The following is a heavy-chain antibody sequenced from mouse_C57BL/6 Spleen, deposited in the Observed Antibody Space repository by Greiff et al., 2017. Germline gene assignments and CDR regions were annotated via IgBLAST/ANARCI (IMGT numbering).Heavy chain of an antibody. V-gene: IGHV14-1*01. CDR3: TTTRYGSSYGWFAY. CDR2: IDPEDGDT. D-gene: IGHD1-1*01. Sequence: VHVKQSGAELVRPGASVKLSCTASGFNIKDYYMHWVKQRPEQGLEWIGRIDPEDGDTEYAPKFQGKATMTADTSSNTAYLQLSSLTSEDTAVYYCTTTRYGSSYGWFAYWGQGTLVTVSA. CDR1: GFNIKDYY. J-gene: IGHJ3*01.